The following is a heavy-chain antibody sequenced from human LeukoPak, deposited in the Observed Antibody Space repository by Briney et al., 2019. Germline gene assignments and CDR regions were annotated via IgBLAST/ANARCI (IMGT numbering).Heavy chain of an antibody. CDR2: IYPGDSDT. CDR3: ARHGCSSTSCRYYYDSSGHPDY. CDR1: GYSFTSYW. V-gene: IGHV5-51*01. J-gene: IGHJ4*02. Sequence: GESLQISCQGSGYSFTSYWIGWVRQMPGKGLEWMGIIYPGDSDTRYSPSFQGQVTISADKSISTAYLQWSSLKASDTAMYYCARHGCSSTSCRYYYDSSGHPDYWGQGTLVTVSS. D-gene: IGHD3-22*01.